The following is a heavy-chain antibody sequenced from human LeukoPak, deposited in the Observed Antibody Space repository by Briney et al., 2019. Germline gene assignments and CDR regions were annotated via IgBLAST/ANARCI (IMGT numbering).Heavy chain of an antibody. CDR1: GFTFSSYG. Sequence: PGGSLRLSCAASGFTFSSYGMHWVRQAPGKGLEWVAFIRYNGSNKYYADSVKGRFTISRDNSKNTLYLQMNSLRAEDTAVYYCVKDYYDSSGYRPDAFDIWGQGTMVTVSS. CDR2: IRYNGSNK. CDR3: VKDYYDSSGYRPDAFDI. D-gene: IGHD3-22*01. J-gene: IGHJ3*02. V-gene: IGHV3-30*02.